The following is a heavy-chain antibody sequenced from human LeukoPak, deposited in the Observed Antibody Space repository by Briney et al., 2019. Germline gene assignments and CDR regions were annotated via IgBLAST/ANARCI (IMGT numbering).Heavy chain of an antibody. V-gene: IGHV1-69*05. J-gene: IGHJ6*03. D-gene: IGHD3-3*01. Sequence: SVKVSCKASGGTFSSYAISWVRQAPGQGLEWMGGIIPIFGTANYAQKFQGRVTITTDESTSTAYMELSSLRSEDTAVYYCARAALSVYDFWSGYYTQNYYDYMDVWGKGTTVTVSS. CDR2: IIPIFGTA. CDR3: ARAALSVYDFWSGYYTQNYYDYMDV. CDR1: GGTFSSYA.